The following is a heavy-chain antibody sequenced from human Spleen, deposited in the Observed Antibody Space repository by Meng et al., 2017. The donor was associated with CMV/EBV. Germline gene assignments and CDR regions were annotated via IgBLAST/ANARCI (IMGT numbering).Heavy chain of an antibody. J-gene: IGHJ6*02. D-gene: IGHD2-2*01. CDR2: MNPNSGNT. V-gene: IGHV1-8*03. CDR1: GYTFTSYD. Sequence: ASVKVSCKAAGYTFTSYDINWVRQATGQGLEWMGWMNPNSGNTGYAQKFQGRVTITRNTSISTAYMELSSLRSEDTAVYYFARRLGVPAASLMVFYYYYGMDVWGQGTTVTVSS. CDR3: ARRLGVPAASLMVFYYYYGMDV.